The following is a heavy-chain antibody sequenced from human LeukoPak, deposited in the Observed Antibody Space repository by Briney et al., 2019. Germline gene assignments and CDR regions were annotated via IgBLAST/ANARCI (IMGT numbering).Heavy chain of an antibody. CDR2: IFYSGST. V-gene: IGHV4-39*01. CDR3: ARRRSPGDFDY. D-gene: IGHD1-26*01. CDR1: GGSISSSIYY. J-gene: IGHJ4*02. Sequence: SETLSLTCAVSGGSISSSIYYWGWIRQPPGKGLEWIGSIFYSGSTYYNPSLKSRVTISVDTSKNQFSLKLSSVTAAETAVYYCARRRSPGDFDYWGQGTLVTVSS.